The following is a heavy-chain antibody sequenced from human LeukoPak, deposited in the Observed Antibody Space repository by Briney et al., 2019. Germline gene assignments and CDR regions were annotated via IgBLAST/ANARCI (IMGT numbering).Heavy chain of an antibody. CDR3: ARSPHYDSSGYYYYFDS. CDR1: GFTFSSYS. Sequence: GGSLRLSCAASGFTFSSYSMIWVRQAPGQGLEWVSVIYSGGTTDYADSVKGRFTISRDNSKNTVYLQMNSLRAEDTAVYFCARSPHYDSSGYYYYFDSWGQGTLVTVSS. V-gene: IGHV3-53*01. D-gene: IGHD3-22*01. CDR2: IYSGGTT. J-gene: IGHJ4*02.